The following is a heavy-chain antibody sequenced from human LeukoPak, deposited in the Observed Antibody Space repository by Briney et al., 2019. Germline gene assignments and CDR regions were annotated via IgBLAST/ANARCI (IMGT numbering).Heavy chain of an antibody. CDR2: IHHSGTT. V-gene: IGHV4-4*02. CDR1: GGSISSSNW. J-gene: IGHJ6*02. CDR3: TSRRYLDV. D-gene: IGHD3-9*01. Sequence: SETLSLTCAVSGGSISSSNWWSWVRQPPGKGLEWIGEIHHSGTTNSKPSLKSRVTISVDKSKNQFSLRLSSVTAADTAVYYCTSRRYLDVWGQGTTVTVSS.